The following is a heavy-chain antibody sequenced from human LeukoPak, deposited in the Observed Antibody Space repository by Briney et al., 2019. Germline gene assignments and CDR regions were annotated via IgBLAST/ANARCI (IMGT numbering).Heavy chain of an antibody. CDR1: GGSISSYY. CDR3: ARDHRSGGASYYFDY. J-gene: IGHJ4*02. Sequence: SETLSLTCTVSGGSISSYYWSWIRQPPGKGLEWIGYIYYSGSTNYNPSLKSRVTISVDTSKNQFSLKLSSVTAADTAVYYCARDHRSGGASYYFDYWGQGTLVTVSS. CDR2: IYYSGST. D-gene: IGHD1-26*01. V-gene: IGHV4-59*12.